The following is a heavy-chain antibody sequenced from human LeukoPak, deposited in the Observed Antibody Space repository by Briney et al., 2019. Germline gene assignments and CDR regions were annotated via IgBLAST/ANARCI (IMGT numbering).Heavy chain of an antibody. CDR2: IYFSGST. D-gene: IGHD3-3*01. CDR3: ARNQLLYDFWSGYPYYFDC. Sequence: PSETLSLTCTVSGGSISTSSYYWGWIRQPPGKGLEWIGSIYFSGSTYYNPSLKSRVTISVDTSKNQFSLKLTSATAADTAVYYCARNQLLYDFWSGYPYYFDCWGQGTLVTVSS. J-gene: IGHJ4*02. V-gene: IGHV4-39*07. CDR1: GGSISTSSYY.